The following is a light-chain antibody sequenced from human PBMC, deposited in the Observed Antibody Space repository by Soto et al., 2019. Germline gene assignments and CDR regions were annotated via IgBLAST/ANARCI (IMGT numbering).Light chain of an antibody. CDR1: QSVNRN. J-gene: IGKJ4*01. Sequence: EIVLTQSPATLSLSPGERATLSCRASQSVNRNLAWYRQKPGQAPRLLIYDASNRATGIPARFSGSGSGTDFTLTISSLGPADFAVYYCQQRSNWPLTFGGGTKVEIK. V-gene: IGKV3-11*01. CDR3: QQRSNWPLT. CDR2: DAS.